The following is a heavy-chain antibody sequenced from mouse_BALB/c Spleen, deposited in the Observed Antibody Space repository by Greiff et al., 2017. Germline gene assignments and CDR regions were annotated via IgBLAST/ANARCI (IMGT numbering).Heavy chain of an antibody. CDR2: ISYSGST. J-gene: IGHJ1*01. Sequence: VQLQQSGPSLVKPSQTLSLTCSVTGDSITSGYWNWIRKFPGNKLEYMGYISYSGSTYYNPSLKSRISITRDTSKNQYYLQLNSVTTEDTATYYCARGKVPLWYFDVWGAGTTVTVSS. V-gene: IGHV3-8*02. CDR1: GDSITSGY. CDR3: ARGKVPLWYFDV. D-gene: IGHD2-14*01.